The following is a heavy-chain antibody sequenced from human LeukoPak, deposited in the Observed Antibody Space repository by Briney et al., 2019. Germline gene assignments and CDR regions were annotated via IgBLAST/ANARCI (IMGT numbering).Heavy chain of an antibody. CDR3: AKGIYSSGWSYFDY. CDR2: LSGSGITT. Sequence: GGSLRLSFAPSGFTFINSTMSWVRQAPAQRPECVSTLSGSGITTYYADSVKGRFTISRDNSKNTLYLQMNSLRAEDTAVYYCAKGIYSSGWSYFDYWGHGTLVTVSS. CDR1: GFTFINST. D-gene: IGHD6-19*01. J-gene: IGHJ4*01. V-gene: IGHV3-23*01.